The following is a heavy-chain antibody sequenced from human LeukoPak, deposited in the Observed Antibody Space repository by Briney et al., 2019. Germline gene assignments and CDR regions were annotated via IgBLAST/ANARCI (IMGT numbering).Heavy chain of an antibody. Sequence: GGSLRLSCVASGFTFTDHPMNWVRQAPGKGLEWISCIGGDGIAFYADSVKGRFTASKDDARKSMYLQMNSLRVEDTAVYYCAKEIGAYYYDSSGFDAFDIWGQGTMVTVSS. CDR2: IGGDGIA. CDR3: AKEIGAYYYDSSGFDAFDI. D-gene: IGHD3-22*01. J-gene: IGHJ3*02. CDR1: GFTFTDHP. V-gene: IGHV3-69-1*01.